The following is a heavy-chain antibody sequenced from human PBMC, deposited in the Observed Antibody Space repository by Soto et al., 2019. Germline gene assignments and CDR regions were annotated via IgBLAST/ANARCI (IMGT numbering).Heavy chain of an antibody. J-gene: IGHJ4*02. V-gene: IGHV4-31*03. CDR3: AREVTNGVWGIL. CDR2: IYYSGST. CDR1: GGSISSGGYY. D-gene: IGHD2-8*01. Sequence: QVQLQESGPGLVKPSQTLSLTCTVSGGSISSGGYYWSWIRQPPGKGLEWIGYIYYSGSTYYNPSLKSRVTISVDTSKNQCSLKLSSVTAADTAVYYCAREVTNGVWGILWGQGTLVTVSS.